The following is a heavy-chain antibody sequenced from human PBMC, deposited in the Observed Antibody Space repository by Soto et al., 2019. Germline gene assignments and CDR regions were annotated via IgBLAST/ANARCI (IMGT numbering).Heavy chain of an antibody. V-gene: IGHV3-23*01. CDR1: GFMFSTYA. CDR2: TGGSGGVT. D-gene: IGHD5-18*01. J-gene: IGHJ3*02. CDR3: ANGHPPDSYGYFSTEDDAFDI. Sequence: EVQLLESGGGLVQPGGSLRLSCAGSGFMFSTYAMSWVRQAPGKGLEWVSGTGGSGGVTYYADSVNGRFAVSRDNSKNTLYLQMNSLRAGDTAVYYCANGHPPDSYGYFSTEDDAFDIWGQGTMVTVSS.